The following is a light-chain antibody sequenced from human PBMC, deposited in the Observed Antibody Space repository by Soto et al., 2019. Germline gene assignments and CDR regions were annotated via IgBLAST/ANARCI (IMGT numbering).Light chain of an antibody. CDR2: DVT. Sequence: QSALTQPRSVSGSPGQSVTISCTGTSSDVGGYNYVSWYQQHPGRAPKFMIYDVTKRPSGVPDRFSGSKSGNTASLTISGLQVEDEADYYCCSYAGSSTLYVFGSGTKVTVL. V-gene: IGLV2-11*01. J-gene: IGLJ1*01. CDR3: CSYAGSSTLYV. CDR1: SSDVGGYNY.